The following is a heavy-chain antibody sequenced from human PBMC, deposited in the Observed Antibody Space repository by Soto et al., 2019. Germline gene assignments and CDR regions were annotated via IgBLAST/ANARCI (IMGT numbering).Heavy chain of an antibody. CDR3: ARSPGYNSGWLDY. D-gene: IGHD6-19*01. CDR1: GFIFSNYG. J-gene: IGHJ4*02. CDR2: ISYDGRNK. Sequence: GGSLRLSCVASGFIFSNYGTHWVRQAPGKGLEWVAVISYDGRNKQYTESVKGRFIISRDNSKSTLYLQMNSLRPEDAAVYYCARSPGYNSGWLDYWGQGTLVTVSS. V-gene: IGHV3-30*03.